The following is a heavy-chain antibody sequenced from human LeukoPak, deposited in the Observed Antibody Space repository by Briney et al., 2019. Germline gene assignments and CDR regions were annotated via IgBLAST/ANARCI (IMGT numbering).Heavy chain of an antibody. Sequence: PSETLSLTCTVSGGSISSGDYYWSWIRQPPGKGLEWIGYIYYSGSTYYNPSLKSRVTISVDTSKNQFSLKLSSVTAADTAVYYCASHYGSGSYYYYYYMDVWGKGTTVTVSS. CDR1: GGSISSGDYY. V-gene: IGHV4-61*08. CDR3: ASHYGSGSYYYYYYMDV. CDR2: IYYSGST. J-gene: IGHJ6*03. D-gene: IGHD3-10*01.